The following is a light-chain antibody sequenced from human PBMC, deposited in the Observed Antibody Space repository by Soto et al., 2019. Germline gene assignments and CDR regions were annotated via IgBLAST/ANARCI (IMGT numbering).Light chain of an antibody. V-gene: IGKV1-27*01. CDR1: KGISNY. CDR3: QKYNRGPWT. J-gene: IGKJ1*01. Sequence: DIPMTQSPSSLSASVGDRVIITCRASKGISNYLAWYQQKPGKVPKLLIYAASILQSGVPSRFSGSGSGTDFTLTISSLQPEDVATYYSQKYNRGPWTFGQGTNGEIK. CDR2: AAS.